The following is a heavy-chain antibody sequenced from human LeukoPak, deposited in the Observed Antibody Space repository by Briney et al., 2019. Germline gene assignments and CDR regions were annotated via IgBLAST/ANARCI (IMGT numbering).Heavy chain of an antibody. CDR1: GFTFSNYW. D-gene: IGHD3-22*01. Sequence: GGSLRLSCAASGFTFSNYWMSWVRQAPGKGLVWVSRINSDGSSRHYADSVKGRFTISRDNAKNTLHLQMTSLRAEDTAVYYCARGMSATSGYLELEYWGQGALVTVST. CDR3: ARGMSATSGYLELEY. V-gene: IGHV3-74*01. J-gene: IGHJ4*02. CDR2: INSDGSSR.